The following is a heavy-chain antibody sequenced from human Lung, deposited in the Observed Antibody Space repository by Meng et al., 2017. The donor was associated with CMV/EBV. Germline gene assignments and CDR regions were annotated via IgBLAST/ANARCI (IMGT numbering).Heavy chain of an antibody. J-gene: IGHJ4*02. D-gene: IGHD4-17*01. CDR3: AKDIFPATVTTSFLDY. V-gene: IGHV3-9*01. CDR1: GFTFDDYA. Sequence: SLKISCAASGFTFDDYAMHWVRQAPGKGLEWASGISWNSGSIGYADSVKGRFTISRDNAKNSLYLQMNSLRAEDTALYYCAKDIFPATVTTSFLDYWGQGTXVTVSS. CDR2: ISWNSGSI.